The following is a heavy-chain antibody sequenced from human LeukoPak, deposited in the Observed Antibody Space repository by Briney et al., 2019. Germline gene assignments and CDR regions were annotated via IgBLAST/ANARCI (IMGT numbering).Heavy chain of an antibody. CDR3: AKVVVPAAFDY. CDR1: GFTFSSYD. D-gene: IGHD2-2*01. Sequence: GGSLRLSCAASGFTFSSYDMHWVRQATGKGLEWVSAISGSGGSTYYADSVKGRFTISRDNSKNTLYLQMNSLRAEDTAVYYCAKVVVPAAFDYWGQGTLVTVSS. CDR2: ISGSGGST. J-gene: IGHJ4*02. V-gene: IGHV3-23*01.